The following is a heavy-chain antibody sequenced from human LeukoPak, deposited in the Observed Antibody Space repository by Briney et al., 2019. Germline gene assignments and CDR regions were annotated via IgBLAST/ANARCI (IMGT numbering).Heavy chain of an antibody. D-gene: IGHD2-15*01. CDR3: ARGISDCSGGSCYSPYAFVI. CDR2: INHSGST. Sequence: PSETLSLTCAVYGGSFSGYYWSWIRQPPGKGLEWIGEINHSGSTKYNPSLKSRVTISVDTSKIQFSLKLSSVTAADTAVYYCARGISDCSGGSCYSPYAFVIWGQGTMVTVSS. V-gene: IGHV4-34*01. CDR1: GGSFSGYY. J-gene: IGHJ3*02.